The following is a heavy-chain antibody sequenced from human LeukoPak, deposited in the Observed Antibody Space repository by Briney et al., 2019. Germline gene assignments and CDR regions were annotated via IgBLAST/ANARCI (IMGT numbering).Heavy chain of an antibody. J-gene: IGHJ4*02. D-gene: IGHD6-19*01. Sequence: PGGSLRLSCKASGFTFGDCAMSWFRQAPGRGLGWVSFIISKAHGETTEYAASVKGRFTISRDDFKSIAYLQMNSLKPEDTALYYCTRGQWLLRYYFDYWGQGTLVTVSS. CDR3: TRGQWLLRYYFDY. CDR2: IISKAHGETT. V-gene: IGHV3-49*03. CDR1: GFTFGDCA.